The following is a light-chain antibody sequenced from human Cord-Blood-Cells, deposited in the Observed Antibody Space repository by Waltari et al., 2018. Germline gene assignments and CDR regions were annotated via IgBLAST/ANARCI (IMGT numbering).Light chain of an antibody. CDR3: QQYNNWPWT. V-gene: IGKV3-15*01. CDR1: QRVSSN. J-gene: IGKJ1*01. CDR2: GAS. Sequence: EIVMTQSPATLSVSPGERATLSCRASQRVSSNLAWYQQKPGQAPRLLIYGASTRATGIPARFSVSGSGTEFTLTISSLQSEDFAVYYCQQYNNWPWTLGQGTKVEIK.